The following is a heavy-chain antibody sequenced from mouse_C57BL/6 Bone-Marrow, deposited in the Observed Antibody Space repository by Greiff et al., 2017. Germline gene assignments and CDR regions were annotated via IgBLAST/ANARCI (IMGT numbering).Heavy chain of an antibody. Sequence: QVQLKESGAELARPGASVKLSCKASGYTFTSYGISWVKQRTGQGLEWIGEIYPRSGNTYYNEKFKGKATLTADKSSSTAYMELRSLTSEDSAVDFCAREGAYYSNYGFAYWGQGTLVTVSA. CDR1: GYTFTSYG. CDR2: IYPRSGNT. V-gene: IGHV1-81*01. D-gene: IGHD2-5*01. J-gene: IGHJ3*01. CDR3: AREGAYYSNYGFAY.